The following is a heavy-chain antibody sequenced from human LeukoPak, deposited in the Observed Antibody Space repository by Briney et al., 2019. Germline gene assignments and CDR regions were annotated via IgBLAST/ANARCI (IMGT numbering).Heavy chain of an antibody. CDR3: AREGTLIAAGGFDY. CDR1: GGSISSYY. V-gene: IGHV4-59*01. D-gene: IGHD6-13*01. J-gene: IGHJ4*02. Sequence: SETLSLTCTVSGGSISSYYRSWIRQPPGKGLEWIGYIYYSGSTNYNPSLKSRVTISVDTSKNQFSLKLSSVTAADTAVYYCAREGTLIAAGGFDYWGQGTLVTVSS. CDR2: IYYSGST.